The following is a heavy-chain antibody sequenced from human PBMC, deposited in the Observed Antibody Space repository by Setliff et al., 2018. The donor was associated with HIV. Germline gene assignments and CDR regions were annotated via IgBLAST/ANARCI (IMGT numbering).Heavy chain of an antibody. D-gene: IGHD2-2*01. Sequence: SVKVSCKASGGTFGIYGISWVRQAPGQGLEWMGGTIPMFGTANYAQKFQGRVTITTDESTNTGYMELSSLRSEDTAVYYCARESACSSTSCPKVLDYWGQGTLVTVSS. CDR2: TIPMFGTA. J-gene: IGHJ4*02. CDR1: GGTFGIYG. V-gene: IGHV1-69*05. CDR3: ARESACSSTSCPKVLDY.